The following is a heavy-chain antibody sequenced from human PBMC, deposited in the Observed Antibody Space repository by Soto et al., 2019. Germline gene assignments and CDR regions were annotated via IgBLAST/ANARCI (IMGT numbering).Heavy chain of an antibody. CDR2: IYYSGST. CDR3: ARASYYYDSSGYAPDAFDI. J-gene: IGHJ3*02. D-gene: IGHD3-22*01. V-gene: IGHV4-31*03. CDR1: GGSISSGGYY. Sequence: SETLSLTCTVSGGSISSGGYYWSWIRQHPGKGLEWIGYIYYSGSTYYNPSLKSRVTISVDTSKNQFSLKLSSVTAADTAVYYCARASYYYDSSGYAPDAFDIWGQGTMVTVPS.